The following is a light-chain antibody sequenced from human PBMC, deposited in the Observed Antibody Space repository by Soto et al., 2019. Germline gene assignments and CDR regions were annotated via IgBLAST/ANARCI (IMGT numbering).Light chain of an antibody. CDR1: QSILYSSNDKNY. J-gene: IGKJ4*01. Sequence: DIVMTQSPDSLAVSLGERATINCKSSQSILYSSNDKNYLAWYQQKPGQPPKLLIYWASTRESGVPDRFSGSGSETDFTLTITSLQAEDVAVYYCQHYYSPPLTFGGGTKVEIK. CDR2: WAS. CDR3: QHYYSPPLT. V-gene: IGKV4-1*01.